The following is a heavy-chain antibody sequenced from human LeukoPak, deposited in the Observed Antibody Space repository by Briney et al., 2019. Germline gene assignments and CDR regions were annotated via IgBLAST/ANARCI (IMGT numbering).Heavy chain of an antibody. J-gene: IGHJ5*02. Sequence: SVKVSCKASGGTFSSYAISWVRQAPGQGLEWMGRIIPIFGTANYAQKFQGRVTITTDESTSTAYMELSSLRSEDTAVYYCARDVGYTDNPPPSRFNWFDPWGQGTLVTVSS. CDR3: ARDVGYTDNPPPSRFNWFDP. CDR2: IIPIFGTA. V-gene: IGHV1-69*05. D-gene: IGHD6-13*01. CDR1: GGTFSSYA.